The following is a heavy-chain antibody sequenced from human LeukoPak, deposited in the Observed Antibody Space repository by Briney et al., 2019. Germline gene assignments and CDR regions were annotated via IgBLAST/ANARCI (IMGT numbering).Heavy chain of an antibody. CDR1: GFTLSSYW. V-gene: IGHV3-7*03. CDR2: IKQDGSEK. Sequence: PGGSLRLSCAASGFTLSSYWMNWVRQAPGKGLEWVANIKQDGSEKYYVDSVKGRFTISRDNAKNSLYLQMNSLRAEDTAVYYCARDSYGSGVQGDYWGQGTLVTVSS. J-gene: IGHJ4*02. D-gene: IGHD3-10*01. CDR3: ARDSYGSGVQGDY.